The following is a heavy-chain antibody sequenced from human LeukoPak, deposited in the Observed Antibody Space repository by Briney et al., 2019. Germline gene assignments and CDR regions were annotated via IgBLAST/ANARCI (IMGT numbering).Heavy chain of an antibody. CDR3: AKASSGWGYFDN. CDR2: ISGSGGNT. V-gene: IGHV3-23*01. J-gene: IGHJ4*02. Sequence: AGGSLRLSCAASGFTFSSYAMSWVRQAPGKGLEWVSAISGSGGNTDYADSVKGRFTISRDNSKNTLYLQVNSLRAEDTAVYYCAKASSGWGYFDNWGQGTLVTVSS. CDR1: GFTFSSYA. D-gene: IGHD6-19*01.